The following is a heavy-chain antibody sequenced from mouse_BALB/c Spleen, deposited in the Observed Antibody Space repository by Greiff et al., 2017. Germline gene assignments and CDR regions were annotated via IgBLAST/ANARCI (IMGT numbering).Heavy chain of an antibody. CDR1: GYSITSDYA. J-gene: IGHJ2*01. Sequence: EVKLMESGPGLVKPSQSLSLTCTVTGYSITSDYAWNWIRQFPGNKLEWMGYISYSGSTSYNPSLKSRISITRDTSKNQFFLQLNSVTTEDTATYYCARSPIYSYDAYYFDYWGQGTTLTVSS. CDR3: ARSPIYSYDAYYFDY. V-gene: IGHV3-2*02. CDR2: ISYSGST. D-gene: IGHD2-1*01.